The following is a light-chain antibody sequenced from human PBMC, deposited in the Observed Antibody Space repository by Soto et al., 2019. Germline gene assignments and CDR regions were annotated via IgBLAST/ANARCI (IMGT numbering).Light chain of an antibody. Sequence: SYELTQPLSVSVALGQTARITCGGNKIGTKNVHWYQQKPGQAPVLVIYRDSNRPSGIPERFSGSNSGKTAALTISGAQAGDEADYFCQVGDSPTLYVFGAGTKLTVL. CDR3: QVGDSPTLYV. J-gene: IGLJ1*01. CDR1: KIGTKN. CDR2: RDS. V-gene: IGLV3-9*01.